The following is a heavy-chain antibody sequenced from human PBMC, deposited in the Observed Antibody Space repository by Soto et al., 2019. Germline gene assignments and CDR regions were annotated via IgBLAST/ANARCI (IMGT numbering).Heavy chain of an antibody. D-gene: IGHD6-19*01. CDR1: GGTSRSYA. CDR3: AGGVCISGNARDV. J-gene: IGHJ6*02. Sequence: QVQLLQSGAEVKKPGSSVKVSCKASGGTSRSYAINWVRQAPGQGLEWMGGIIPIFGTANYAQKLQGRVTIIADESTSRFYIEVGSLSSEDRAVYYCAGGVCISGNARDVWGQGTAVTVSS. V-gene: IGHV1-69*19. CDR2: IIPIFGTA.